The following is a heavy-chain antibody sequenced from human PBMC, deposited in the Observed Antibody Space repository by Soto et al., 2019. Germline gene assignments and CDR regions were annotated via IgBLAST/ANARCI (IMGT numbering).Heavy chain of an antibody. J-gene: IGHJ5*02. Sequence: SETLSLTCAVYGGSFSGYYWSWIRQPPGKGLEWIGEINHSGSTNYNPSLKSRVTISVDTSKNQFSLKLSSVTAADTAVYYCARGYYYYGSGRSYNWFDPWGQGTLVTVSS. CDR3: ARGYYYYGSGRSYNWFDP. V-gene: IGHV4-34*01. CDR1: GGSFSGYY. D-gene: IGHD3-10*01. CDR2: INHSGST.